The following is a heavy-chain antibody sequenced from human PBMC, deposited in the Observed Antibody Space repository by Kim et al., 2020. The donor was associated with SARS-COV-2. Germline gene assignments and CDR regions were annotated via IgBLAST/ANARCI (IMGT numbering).Heavy chain of an antibody. Sequence: SETLSLTCTVSGGSISSTSYYWGWIRQPPGKGLEWIATIYFSGRTFYNPSLKSRVTISVDKSKDQFSLNLRSVTTADTAVYYCARVGYRNGYSTYVDYWGQGTLVSVSS. CDR1: GGSISSTSYY. V-gene: IGHV4-39*01. CDR3: ARVGYRNGYSTYVDY. J-gene: IGHJ4*02. D-gene: IGHD5-18*01. CDR2: IYFSGRT.